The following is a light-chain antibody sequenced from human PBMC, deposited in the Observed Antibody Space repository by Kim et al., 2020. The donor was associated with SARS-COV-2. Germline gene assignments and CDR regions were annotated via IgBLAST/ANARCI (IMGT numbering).Light chain of an antibody. CDR3: QQYNKWWR. V-gene: IGKV3-15*01. CDR1: QNISHT. CDR2: DRT. Sequence: SVSPGEGDTLSCRASQNISHTLAWYEQRPGQAPGLLIYDRTIRATGIPARFSGSGSGTEFTLTISRLQSEDFAIYYCQQYNKWWRFGRGTKVDIK. J-gene: IGKJ1*01.